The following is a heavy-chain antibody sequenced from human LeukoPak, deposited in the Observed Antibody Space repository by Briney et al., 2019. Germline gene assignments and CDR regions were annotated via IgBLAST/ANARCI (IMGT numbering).Heavy chain of an antibody. CDR2: IHNSGTT. CDR3: ARVLGSGYSDY. J-gene: IGHJ4*02. Sequence: SETLSLTCTVSGXSISSYYWSWIRQPPGKGLEWIGYIHNSGTTEYNPSLKSRVTMSVDTSKSQFSLKLTSVTAADTAVYYCARVLGSGYSDYWGQGTLVTVSS. V-gene: IGHV4-59*01. D-gene: IGHD3-3*01. CDR1: GXSISSYY.